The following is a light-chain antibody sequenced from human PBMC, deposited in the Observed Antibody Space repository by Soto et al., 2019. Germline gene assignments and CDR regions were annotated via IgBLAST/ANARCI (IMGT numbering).Light chain of an antibody. V-gene: IGLV2-11*01. CDR1: STDVGGYNY. J-gene: IGLJ1*01. Sequence: QSALTQPRSVSGSPGQSVTISCTGTSTDVGGYNYVSWYQHHPGKAPKLMIYDVNKRPSGVPDRFSGSKSGNTASLTISGLRPEDEADYYCCSSAGYYVPSLFGTGTKVTVL. CDR3: CSSAGYYVPSL. CDR2: DVN.